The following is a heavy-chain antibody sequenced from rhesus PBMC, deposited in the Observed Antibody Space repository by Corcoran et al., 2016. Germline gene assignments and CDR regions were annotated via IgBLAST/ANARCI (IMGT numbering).Heavy chain of an antibody. CDR2: IRSGGTT. Sequence: QVQLQQWGEGLVKPSETLSITCAVYGGSVSGYWWGWLSKPPGKVLGRIGRIRSGGTTNSNPSLKRRVTISIDTSKNPFSRKLSSVTAADTAVYYCAILPRIAATLFDYWGQGVLVTVSS. CDR3: AILPRIAATLFDY. J-gene: IGHJ4*01. D-gene: IGHD6-31*01. CDR1: GGSVSGYW. V-gene: IGHV4-160*01.